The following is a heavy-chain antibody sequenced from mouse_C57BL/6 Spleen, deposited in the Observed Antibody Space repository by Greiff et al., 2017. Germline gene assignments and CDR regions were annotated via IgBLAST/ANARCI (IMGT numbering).Heavy chain of an antibody. Sequence: EVQVVESGPGLVKPSQSLSLTCSVTGYSITSGYYWNWIRQFPGNKLEWMGYISYDGSNNYNPSLKNRISITRDTSKNQFFLKLNSVTTEDTATYYCARNWDERDWYFDVWGTGTTVTVSS. CDR1: GYSITSGYY. V-gene: IGHV3-6*01. D-gene: IGHD4-1*01. J-gene: IGHJ1*03. CDR2: ISYDGSN. CDR3: ARNWDERDWYFDV.